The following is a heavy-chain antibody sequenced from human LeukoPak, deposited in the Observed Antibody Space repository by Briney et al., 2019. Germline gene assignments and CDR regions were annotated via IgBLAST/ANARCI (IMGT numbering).Heavy chain of an antibody. Sequence: SETLSLTCTVSGGYISSSSYYWGWIRQPPGKGLEWIGSIYYSGSTYYNPSLKSRVTISVDTSKNQFSLKLSSVTAADTAVYYCARDFFTIFGVVQRKEYYMDVWGKGTTVTVSS. V-gene: IGHV4-39*07. CDR2: IYYSGST. J-gene: IGHJ6*03. D-gene: IGHD3-3*01. CDR3: ARDFFTIFGVVQRKEYYMDV. CDR1: GGYISSSSYY.